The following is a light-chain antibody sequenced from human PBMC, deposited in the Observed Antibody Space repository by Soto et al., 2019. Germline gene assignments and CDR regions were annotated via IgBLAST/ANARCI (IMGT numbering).Light chain of an antibody. CDR3: QQYGSSHL. J-gene: IGKJ2*01. Sequence: EIVLTQSPGTLSLSPGERATLSCRASQSVSSSYLAWYQQKPGQAPRLLIYGASSRATGIPDRFSGSGSGTDFTITISRLEPEDFAVYYCQQYGSSHLFGQGTKLEIK. CDR2: GAS. CDR1: QSVSSSY. V-gene: IGKV3-20*01.